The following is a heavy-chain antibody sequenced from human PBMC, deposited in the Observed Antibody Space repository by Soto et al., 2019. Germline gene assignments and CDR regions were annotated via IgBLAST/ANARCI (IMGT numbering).Heavy chain of an antibody. CDR1: GYTFTSYG. D-gene: IGHD3-10*01. Sequence: ASVKVSCKASGYTFTSYGISWVRQAPGQGLEWMGWISAYNGNTNYAQKLQGRVTMTTDTSTSTAYMELRSLRSDDTAVYYCARDGPTYYYGSGSYYYGMDVWGQGTTVTVSS. CDR3: ARDGPTYYYGSGSYYYGMDV. J-gene: IGHJ6*02. V-gene: IGHV1-18*01. CDR2: ISAYNGNT.